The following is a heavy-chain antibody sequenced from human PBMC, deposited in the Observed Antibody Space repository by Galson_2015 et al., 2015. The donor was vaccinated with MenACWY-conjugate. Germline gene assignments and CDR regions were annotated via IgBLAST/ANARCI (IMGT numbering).Heavy chain of an antibody. Sequence: SLRLSCAASGFTFSSYAMNWVRQAPGKGLEWVSAISGSGDSTYYADSVKGRFTISRDNSKNTLYLLMISLGAEDTAVCYCAQDRALYYFGSGSSIFDYWGQGTLVTVSS. CDR1: GFTFSSYA. J-gene: IGHJ4*02. CDR3: AQDRALYYFGSGSSIFDY. CDR2: ISGSGDST. V-gene: IGHV3-23*01. D-gene: IGHD3-10*01.